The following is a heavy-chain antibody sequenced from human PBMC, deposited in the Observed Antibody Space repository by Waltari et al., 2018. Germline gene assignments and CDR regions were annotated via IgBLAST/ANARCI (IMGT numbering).Heavy chain of an antibody. Sequence: EVQLLESGGGLVQPGGSLRLSCAASGFTFSSYAMSWVRQAPGKWRGGVSVIYSGGSKDYADSVKGRFTISRDNSKNTLYLQMNSLRAEDTAVYYCAKDGAAAGTRAFDIWGQGTMVTVSS. CDR2: IYSGGSK. D-gene: IGHD6-13*01. CDR3: AKDGAAAGTRAFDI. CDR1: GFTFSSYA. J-gene: IGHJ3*02. V-gene: IGHV3-23*03.